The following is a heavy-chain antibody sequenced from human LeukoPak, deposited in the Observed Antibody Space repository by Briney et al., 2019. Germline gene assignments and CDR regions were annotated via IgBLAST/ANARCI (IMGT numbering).Heavy chain of an antibody. J-gene: IGHJ6*03. Sequence: GGSLRLSCAASGFTFSNAWMSWVRQAPGKGLEWVSYISSSGSTISYADSVKGRFTISRDNARNSLYLQMNSLRAEDTAVYYCARNGAPVVTAITPYYYYMDVWGKGTTVTVSS. CDR3: ARNGAPVVTAITPYYYYMDV. D-gene: IGHD2-21*02. CDR2: ISSSGSTI. CDR1: GFTFSNAW. V-gene: IGHV3-11*04.